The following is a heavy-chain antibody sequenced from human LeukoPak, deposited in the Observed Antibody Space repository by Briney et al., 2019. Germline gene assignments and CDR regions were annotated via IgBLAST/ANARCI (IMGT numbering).Heavy chain of an antibody. V-gene: IGHV3-74*01. J-gene: IGHJ4*02. CDR1: GFTLSNDW. D-gene: IGHD4-17*01. Sequence: RRGSLRLSCAASGFTLSNDWIDSVRQAPGEGRVWNSRINSDGSSTTSADSVKGRFTISRDNAKNTLYLQMNSLRAEDTAVYYCAKGGATVIDYWGQGTLVTVSS. CDR3: AKGGATVIDY. CDR2: INSDGSST.